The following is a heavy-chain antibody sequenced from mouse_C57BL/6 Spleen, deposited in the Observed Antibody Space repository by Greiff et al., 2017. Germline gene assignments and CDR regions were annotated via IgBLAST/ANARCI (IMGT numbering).Heavy chain of an antibody. CDR3: ARSENDYGFDY. V-gene: IGHV1-84*01. CDR2: IYPGSGNT. CDR1: GYTFTDYY. J-gene: IGHJ2*01. D-gene: IGHD2-4*01. Sequence: VQGVESGPELVKPGASVKISCKASGYTFTDYYINWVKQRPGQGLEWIGWIYPGSGNTKYNEKFKGKATLTVDTSSSTAYMQISSLTSEDTAVYVCARSENDYGFDYWGQGTTLTVSS.